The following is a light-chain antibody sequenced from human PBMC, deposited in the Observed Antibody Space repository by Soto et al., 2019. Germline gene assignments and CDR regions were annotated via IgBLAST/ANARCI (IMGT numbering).Light chain of an antibody. J-gene: IGKJ3*01. CDR2: GAS. CDR3: QQHDGSPPSFT. Sequence: EIGLTQSPGTLSLSPGERATLSCRASQSVSGSSLVGYQQKPGQGPRLLLYGASIRATGIPDRLSGSGYGTDLNLTLNRMEPEDFAVYYCQQHDGSPPSFTVGPGTKVDI. CDR1: QSVSGSS. V-gene: IGKV3-20*01.